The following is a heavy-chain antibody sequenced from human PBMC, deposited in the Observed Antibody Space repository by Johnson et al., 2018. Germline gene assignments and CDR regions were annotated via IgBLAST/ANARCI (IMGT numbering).Heavy chain of an antibody. V-gene: IGHV3-23*04. D-gene: IGHD2-15*01. Sequence: QLVESGGGIVQPVGSLRLSCEASGFTFSSYAMRWVRQAPGKGLEWVAGISGSGVYTYYADSVKGRFTISRDNSKNTLYLQMNSLRVEDTALYYCAKLYCRGGSCYGGIDYWGQGALVTVSS. J-gene: IGHJ4*02. CDR2: ISGSGVYT. CDR1: GFTFSSYA. CDR3: AKLYCRGGSCYGGIDY.